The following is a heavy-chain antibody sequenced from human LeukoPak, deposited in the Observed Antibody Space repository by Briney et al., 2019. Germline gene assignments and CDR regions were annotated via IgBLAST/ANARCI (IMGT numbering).Heavy chain of an antibody. D-gene: IGHD2-15*01. Sequence: SQTLSLTCTVSGGAISSGAYYWTWIRQRPGMGLEWIGYILYTGVTAYNPSLESRITISVDTSMNQFSLKLTSVTAADTAVYYCARVGDCSGGTCYSAQFDPWGQGTLVTVSS. J-gene: IGHJ5*02. CDR3: ARVGDCSGGTCYSAQFDP. CDR2: ILYTGVT. CDR1: GGAISSGAYY. V-gene: IGHV4-31*03.